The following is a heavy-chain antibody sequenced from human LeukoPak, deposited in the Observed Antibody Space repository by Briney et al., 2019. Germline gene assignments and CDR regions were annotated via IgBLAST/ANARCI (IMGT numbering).Heavy chain of an antibody. J-gene: IGHJ4*02. CDR2: IKQDGSEK. V-gene: IGHV3-7*01. CDR3: ARDRGPYYYDSSGYSTRGGYFDY. CDR1: GFTFSSYW. D-gene: IGHD3-22*01. Sequence: PGGSLRLSRAASGFTFSSYWMSWVRQAPGKGLEWVANIKQDGSEKYYVDSVKGRFTISRDNAKNSLYLQMNSLRAEDTAVYYCARDRGPYYYDSSGYSTRGGYFDYWGQGTLVTVSS.